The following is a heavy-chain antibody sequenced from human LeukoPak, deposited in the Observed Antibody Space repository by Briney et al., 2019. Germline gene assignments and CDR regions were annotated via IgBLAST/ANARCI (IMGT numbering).Heavy chain of an antibody. CDR3: ARDRPSRYYYDSSGYYESYWYFDL. CDR2: INHNGNVN. D-gene: IGHD3-22*01. Sequence: GGSLRLSCAASGFTFSSYWMNWARQAPGKGLEWVASINHNGNVNYYVDSVKGRFTISRDNAKNSLYLQMSNLRAEDTAVYFCARDRPSRYYYDSSGYYESYWYFDLWGRGTLVTVSS. J-gene: IGHJ2*01. V-gene: IGHV3-7*03. CDR1: GFTFSSYW.